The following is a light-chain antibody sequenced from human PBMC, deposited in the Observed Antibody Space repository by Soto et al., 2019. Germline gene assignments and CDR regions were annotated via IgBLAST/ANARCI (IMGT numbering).Light chain of an antibody. CDR3: QQYYDWPPYT. CDR2: SAS. V-gene: IGKV3-15*01. J-gene: IGKJ2*01. Sequence: EVVVTQSPATLSVSPGDRATLSCRASQSVDTNVVWYQQKPGQPARLLVHSASTRATGVPARFTGVGSGTDFTLIISGLQSDDFAIYYCQQYYDWPPYTFGQGTRLQIK. CDR1: QSVDTN.